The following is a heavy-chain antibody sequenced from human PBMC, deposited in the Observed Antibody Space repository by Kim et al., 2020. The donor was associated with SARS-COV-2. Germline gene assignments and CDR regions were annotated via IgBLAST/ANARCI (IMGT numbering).Heavy chain of an antibody. CDR1: GFTFSSYA. J-gene: IGHJ4*02. CDR2: ISGSGGST. D-gene: IGHD3-10*01. Sequence: GGSLRLSCAASGFTFSSYAMSWVRQAPGKGLEWVSAISGSGGSTYYADSVKGRFTISRDNSKNTLYLQMNSLRAEDTAVYYCAKVPGYYYGSGSYLWGQGTLVTVSS. CDR3: AKVPGYYYGSGSYL. V-gene: IGHV3-23*01.